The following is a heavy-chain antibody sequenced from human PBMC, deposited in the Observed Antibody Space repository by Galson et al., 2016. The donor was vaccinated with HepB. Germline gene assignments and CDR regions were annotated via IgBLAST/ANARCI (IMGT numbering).Heavy chain of an antibody. CDR3: AKASPVAVSYADYDF. Sequence: SLRLSCAASGFTFSNRYMSWVRQAPGKGLVWVSAIRGGDSSTYYADSVRGRFTITRDHTKNTLYLQMNSLRVEDTAVDYCAKASPVAVSYADYDFWGQGILVTVSS. CDR1: GFTFSNRY. V-gene: IGHV3-23*01. D-gene: IGHD1-26*01. J-gene: IGHJ4*02. CDR2: IRGGDSST.